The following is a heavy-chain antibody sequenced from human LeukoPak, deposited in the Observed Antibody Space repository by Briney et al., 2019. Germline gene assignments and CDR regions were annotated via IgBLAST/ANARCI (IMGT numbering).Heavy chain of an antibody. CDR3: ARGPTIVVVVAAIWFDP. CDR2: IYYSGSN. Sequence: SQTLSLTCTVSGGSISSGDYYWSWIRQPPGKGLEWIVYIYYSGSNYYNPSLKIRVTISVDTSKNQFTLKLSTVTAADTAVYYCARGPTIVVVVAAIWFDPWGQGTLVTVSS. CDR1: GGSISSGDYY. V-gene: IGHV4-30-4*01. D-gene: IGHD2-15*01. J-gene: IGHJ5*02.